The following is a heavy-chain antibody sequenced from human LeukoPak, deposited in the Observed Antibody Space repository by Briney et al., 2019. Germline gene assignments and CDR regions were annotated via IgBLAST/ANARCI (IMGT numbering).Heavy chain of an antibody. J-gene: IGHJ5*02. CDR3: ARAPYGSEIRWFDP. CDR2: ISYDGSNK. Sequence: GGSLRLSCAASGFTFSSYAMHWVRQAPGKGLEWVAVISYDGSNKYYADSVKGRFTISRDNSKNTLYLQMNSLRAEDTAVYYCARAPYGSEIRWFDPWGQGTLVTVSS. V-gene: IGHV3-30*04. D-gene: IGHD3-10*01. CDR1: GFTFSSYA.